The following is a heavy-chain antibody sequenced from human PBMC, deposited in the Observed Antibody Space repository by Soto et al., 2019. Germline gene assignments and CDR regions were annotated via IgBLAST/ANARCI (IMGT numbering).Heavy chain of an antibody. V-gene: IGHV1-69*12. CDR1: GGTFSSYA. J-gene: IGHJ2*01. D-gene: IGHD1-26*01. CDR3: ARDPRIVGATPRWYFDL. Sequence: QVQLVQSGAEVKKPGSSVKVSCKASGGTFSSYAISWVRQAPGQGLEWMGGIIPIFGTANYAQKFQGRVTITADESTSTAYMELSSLRSEDTAVYYCARDPRIVGATPRWYFDLWGRGTLVTVSS. CDR2: IIPIFGTA.